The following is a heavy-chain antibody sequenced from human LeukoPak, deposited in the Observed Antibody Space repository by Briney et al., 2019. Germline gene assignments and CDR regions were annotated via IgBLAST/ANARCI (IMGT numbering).Heavy chain of an antibody. CDR1: GGSISSYY. Sequence: PSETLSLTCTVSGGSISSYYWSWIRQPPGKGLEWIGYIYYSGSTNYNPSLKSRVTISVDTSKNQFSLKLSSVTAADTAVYYCARALLSMVRGVDDAFDIWGQGTMVTVSS. CDR2: IYYSGST. V-gene: IGHV4-59*01. J-gene: IGHJ3*02. D-gene: IGHD3-10*01. CDR3: ARALLSMVRGVDDAFDI.